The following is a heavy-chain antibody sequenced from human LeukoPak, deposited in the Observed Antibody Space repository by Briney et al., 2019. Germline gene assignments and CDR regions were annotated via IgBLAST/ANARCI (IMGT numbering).Heavy chain of an antibody. Sequence: SETLSLTCSVSGDSIRSHYWGWIRQPPGKGLEWIGYIDYSGSTNYNPSLKKRVTMSMDTSKNQFSLKLDSAAAADTAVYYCARQVHSSPFDYWGQGTLVTVSS. CDR3: ARQVHSSPFDY. CDR2: IDYSGST. V-gene: IGHV4-59*08. CDR1: GDSIRSHY. D-gene: IGHD4-11*01. J-gene: IGHJ4*02.